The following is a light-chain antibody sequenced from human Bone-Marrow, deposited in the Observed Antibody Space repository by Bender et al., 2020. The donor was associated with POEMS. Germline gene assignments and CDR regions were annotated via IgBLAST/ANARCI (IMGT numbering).Light chain of an antibody. CDR3: SSYAGGTSLM. CDR1: GSDVG. CDR2: EGS. V-gene: IGLV2-23*01. Sequence: QSALIQPASVSGSPGQSITISCTGVGSDVGSWYQQHPGKAPNLILFEGSQRPSGVSDRFSGSKSGNTASLTISGLQTEDEADYYCSSYAGGTSLMFGGGTRLTVL. J-gene: IGLJ3*02.